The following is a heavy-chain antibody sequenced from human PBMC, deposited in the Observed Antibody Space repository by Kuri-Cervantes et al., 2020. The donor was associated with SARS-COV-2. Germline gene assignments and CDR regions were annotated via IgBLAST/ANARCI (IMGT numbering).Heavy chain of an antibody. D-gene: IGHD2-2*01. J-gene: IGHJ6*02. CDR1: GGSFSGYY. Sequence: GSLRLSCAVYGGSFSGYYWSWIRQPPGKGLEWIGEINHSGSTNYNPSLKSRVTISVDTSKNQFSLKLSSVTAADTAVYYCATLPPSYCSSTSCYRQRYSSSSHYYYGMDVWGQGTTVTVSS. V-gene: IGHV4-34*01. CDR3: ATLPPSYCSSTSCYRQRYSSSSHYYYGMDV. CDR2: INHSGST.